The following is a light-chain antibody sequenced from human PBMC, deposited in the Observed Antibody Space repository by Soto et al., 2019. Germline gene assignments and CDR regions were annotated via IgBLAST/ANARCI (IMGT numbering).Light chain of an antibody. CDR2: ATS. J-gene: IGKJ1*01. CDR1: QGIRGD. Sequence: AIQMTLSPSFLSASLGDRVTITCRASQGIRGDLGWYQQKPGKVPKLLISATSTLQSGVPSRFSGRGSGTNFTLTISSLQPEDFGTYYCIQDFISPLTVGQGTKGDI. CDR3: IQDFISPLT. V-gene: IGKV1-6*01.